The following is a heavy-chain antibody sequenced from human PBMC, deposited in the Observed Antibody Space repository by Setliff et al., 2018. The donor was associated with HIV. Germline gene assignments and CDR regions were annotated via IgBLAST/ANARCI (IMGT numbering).Heavy chain of an antibody. Sequence: LRLSCAATGFTFSSYVLHWVRQAPGKGLEWVAVIWYDGGKKEYGDSVKGRFTISRDDSKNTLYLQMNSLRAEDTAVYYCARGQFRLRPDSLDLWGQGTLVTVSS. D-gene: IGHD2-21*01. CDR2: IWYDGGKK. CDR1: GFTFSSYV. V-gene: IGHV3-33*08. J-gene: IGHJ3*01. CDR3: ARGQFRLRPDSLDL.